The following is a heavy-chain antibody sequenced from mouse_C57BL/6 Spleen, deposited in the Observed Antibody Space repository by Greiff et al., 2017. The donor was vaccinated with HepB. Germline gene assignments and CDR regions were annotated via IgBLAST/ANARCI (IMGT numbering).Heavy chain of an antibody. CDR3: AREGELGPDY. D-gene: IGHD4-1*01. V-gene: IGHV5-17*01. J-gene: IGHJ2*01. CDR1: GFTFSDYG. CDR2: ISSGSSTI. Sequence: EVNLVESGGGLVKPGGSLKLSCAASGFTFSDYGMHWVRQAPEKGLEWVAYISSGSSTIYYADTVKGRFTISRDNAKNTLFLQMTSLRSEDTAMYYCAREGELGPDYWGQGTTLTVSS.